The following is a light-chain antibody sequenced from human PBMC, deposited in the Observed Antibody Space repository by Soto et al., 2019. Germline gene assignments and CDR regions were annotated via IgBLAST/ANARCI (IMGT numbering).Light chain of an antibody. CDR2: SAS. Sequence: IQMTQSPSSLSASVGHRITITCRASQDISNYLAWYQQKPGKVPKLLIYSASTLQSGVPSRFSGSGSGTDFTLTISSLQPEDVATYFCQKYNSALTFGQGTRLEIK. CDR1: QDISNY. V-gene: IGKV1-27*01. J-gene: IGKJ5*01. CDR3: QKYNSALT.